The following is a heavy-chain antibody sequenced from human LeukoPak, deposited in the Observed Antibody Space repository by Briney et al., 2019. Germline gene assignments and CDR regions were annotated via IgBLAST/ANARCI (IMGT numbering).Heavy chain of an antibody. D-gene: IGHD6-19*01. CDR1: GFTFNTYT. Sequence: PGRSLRLSCAASGFTFNTYTMHWFRQAPGKGLEWVALISNDGSDKYYADSVTGRFTISRDNSMNTLYLQMDSLTVEDTALYYCARAWRGWAYYYYGMDVWGQGATVTVSS. CDR2: ISNDGSDK. J-gene: IGHJ6*02. V-gene: IGHV3-30-3*01. CDR3: ARAWRGWAYYYYGMDV.